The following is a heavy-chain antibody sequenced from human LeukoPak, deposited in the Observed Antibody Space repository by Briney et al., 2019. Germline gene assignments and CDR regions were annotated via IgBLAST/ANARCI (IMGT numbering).Heavy chain of an antibody. Sequence: GGSLRLSCAASGFTFSDYYMSWVRQAPGKGLEWVSSISISSSSIYYADSVKGRFTISRDNAKNSLYLQMNSLRAEDTAVYYCARKYGSGSYYYMDVWGKGTTVTVSS. J-gene: IGHJ6*03. CDR1: GFTFSDYY. CDR3: ARKYGSGSYYYMDV. D-gene: IGHD3-10*01. V-gene: IGHV3-21*01. CDR2: ISISSSSI.